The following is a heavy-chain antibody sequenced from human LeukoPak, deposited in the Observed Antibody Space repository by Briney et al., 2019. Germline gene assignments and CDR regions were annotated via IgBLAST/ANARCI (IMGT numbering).Heavy chain of an antibody. CDR1: GGSISSGSYY. CDR3: ARVAYFDSSGFYYYFDY. Sequence: PSQTLSLTCTVSGGSISSGSYYWSWIRQPAGKGLEWIGRIYTSGSTNYNPSLKSRVTISVDTSKNQFSLKLSSVTAADTAVYYCARVAYFDSSGFYYYFDYWGQGTLVTVSS. D-gene: IGHD3-22*01. V-gene: IGHV4-61*02. J-gene: IGHJ4*02. CDR2: IYTSGST.